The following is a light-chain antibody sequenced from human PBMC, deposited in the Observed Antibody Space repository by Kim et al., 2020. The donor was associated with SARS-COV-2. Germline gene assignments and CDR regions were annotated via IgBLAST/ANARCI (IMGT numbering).Light chain of an antibody. CDR2: TDN. J-gene: IGLJ3*02. V-gene: IGLV1-44*01. CDR3: ATWDDSLDVWM. Sequence: GQRVTISCSESSASIGCNTVNLYQQFPGTAPQLLIDTDNRRPSGVSDRVSCSKSGTSASLAISALRSEDEADYYCATWDDSLDVWMFGGGTQLTVL. CDR1: SASIGCNT.